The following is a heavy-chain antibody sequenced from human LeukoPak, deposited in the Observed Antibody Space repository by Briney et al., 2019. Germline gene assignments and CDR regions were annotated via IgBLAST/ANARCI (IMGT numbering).Heavy chain of an antibody. CDR2: ISSSSSYI. CDR1: GFTFSSYS. V-gene: IGHV3-21*01. Sequence: GGSLRLSCAASGFTFSSYSMNWVRQAPGKGLEWVSSISSSSSYIYYADSVKGRFTISRDNAKNTLNLQMNSLRAEDTAVYYCARDKKSGESSEIDYWGQGTLVTVSS. CDR3: ARDKKSGESSEIDY. J-gene: IGHJ4*02. D-gene: IGHD3-10*01.